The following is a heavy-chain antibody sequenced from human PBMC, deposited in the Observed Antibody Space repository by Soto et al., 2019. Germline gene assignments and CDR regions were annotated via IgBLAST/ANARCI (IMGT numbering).Heavy chain of an antibody. CDR2: ISGSGGST. CDR1: GFTFSSYA. D-gene: IGHD1-7*01. Sequence: GGSLRLSCAASGFTFSSYAMSWVRQAPGKGLEWVSAISGSGGSTYYADSVKGRFTISRDNSKNTLYLQMNSLRAEDMAVYYCAKDWGPGGTILAWFDPWGQGTLVTVSS. J-gene: IGHJ5*02. V-gene: IGHV3-23*01. CDR3: AKDWGPGGTILAWFDP.